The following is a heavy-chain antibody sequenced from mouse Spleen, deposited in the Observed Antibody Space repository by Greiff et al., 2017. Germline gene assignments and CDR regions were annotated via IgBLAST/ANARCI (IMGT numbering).Heavy chain of an antibody. Sequence: QVQLQQSAAELARPGASVKMSCKASGYTFTSYTMHWVKQRPGQGLEWIGYINPSSGYTKYNQKFKDKATLTADKSSSTAYMQLSSLTSEDSAVYYCARERTTGYAMDYWGQGTSVTVSS. D-gene: IGHD1-1*01. CDR2: INPSSGYT. J-gene: IGHJ4*01. V-gene: IGHV1-4*01. CDR1: GYTFTSYT. CDR3: ARERTTGYAMDY.